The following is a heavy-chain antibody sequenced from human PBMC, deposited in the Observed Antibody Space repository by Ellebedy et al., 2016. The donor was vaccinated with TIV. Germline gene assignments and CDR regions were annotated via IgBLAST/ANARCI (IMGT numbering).Heavy chain of an antibody. J-gene: IGHJ5*02. D-gene: IGHD3-22*01. Sequence: GESLKISCTASGFTFSSYAIHWVRQAPGKGLEWVAVISHDGNNKGYADAVKGRFTISRDNPKNTLYLQMNSLRTEDTAVYYCARAYFDNSGRIDPWGQGTLVTVSS. CDR1: GFTFSSYA. CDR3: ARAYFDNSGRIDP. CDR2: ISHDGNNK. V-gene: IGHV3-30-3*01.